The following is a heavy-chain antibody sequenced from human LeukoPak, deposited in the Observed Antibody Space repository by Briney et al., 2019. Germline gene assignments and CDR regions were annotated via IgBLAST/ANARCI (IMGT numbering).Heavy chain of an antibody. CDR2: IHSSRGT. D-gene: IGHD3-10*01. Sequence: SETLSLTCTVSGGSISNYYWSWIRQPPGKGLEWIGYIHSSRGTNYNPSLKSRVTISPDTSRNQFSLKLSSVTAADTAVYYCARDDGEGIDYWGQGTLVTDSS. CDR3: ARDDGEGIDY. V-gene: IGHV4-59*12. CDR1: GGSISNYY. J-gene: IGHJ4*02.